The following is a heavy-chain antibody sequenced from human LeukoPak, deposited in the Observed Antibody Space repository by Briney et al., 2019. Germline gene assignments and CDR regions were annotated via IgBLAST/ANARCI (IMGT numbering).Heavy chain of an antibody. CDR1: GYTFTSCD. D-gene: IGHD3-3*01. Sequence: ASVKVSCKASGYTFTSCDINWVRQATGQGLEWMGWMNPNSGNTGYAQKFQGRVTMTRNTSISTAYMELSSLRSEDTAVYYCARGSQGWYYDFWSGYYAFDYWGQGTLVTVSS. CDR2: MNPNSGNT. V-gene: IGHV1-8*01. J-gene: IGHJ4*02. CDR3: ARGSQGWYYDFWSGYYAFDY.